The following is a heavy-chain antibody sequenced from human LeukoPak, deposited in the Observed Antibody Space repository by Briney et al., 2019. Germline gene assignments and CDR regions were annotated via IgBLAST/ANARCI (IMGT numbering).Heavy chain of an antibody. D-gene: IGHD3-9*01. CDR3: ARAPLDWVNYFDY. CDR1: GFTFSSFW. Sequence: PGESLRLSCAASGFTFSSFWMVWVRQAPGKGLEWVANIRQDGSEKYYVDSVKGRFIISRDNAKNSLYLQMNSLRAEDTAVYYCARAPLDWVNYFDYWGQGTLVTVSS. CDR2: IRQDGSEK. J-gene: IGHJ4*02. V-gene: IGHV3-7*05.